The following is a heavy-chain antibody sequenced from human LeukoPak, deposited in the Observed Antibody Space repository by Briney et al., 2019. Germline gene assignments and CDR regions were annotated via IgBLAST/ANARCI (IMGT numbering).Heavy chain of an antibody. CDR2: IKSKTDGGTT. CDR3: TTDGITIFGVVKDSGYYYGMDV. Sequence: GGSLRLSCAASGFTFSNAWMNWVCQAPGKGLEWVGRIKSKTDGGTTDYAAPVKGRFTISRDDSKNTLYLQMNSLKTEDTAVYYCTTDGITIFGVVKDSGYYYGMDVWGQGTTVTVSS. D-gene: IGHD3-3*01. CDR1: GFTFSNAW. J-gene: IGHJ6*02. V-gene: IGHV3-15*07.